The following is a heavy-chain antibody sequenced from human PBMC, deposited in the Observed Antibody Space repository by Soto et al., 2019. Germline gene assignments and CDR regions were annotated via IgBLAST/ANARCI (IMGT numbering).Heavy chain of an antibody. J-gene: IGHJ4*02. CDR3: ARDPMKSDIVASRGSVLDY. CDR2: IIPIFGTA. D-gene: IGHD5-12*01. Sequence: GASVKVSCKASGGTFSIYAIIWVRQAPGQGLEWMGGIIPIFGTANYAQKFQGRVTITADESTSTAYMELSSLRSEDTAVYYCARDPMKSDIVASRGSVLDYWGQGTLVTVSS. V-gene: IGHV1-69*13. CDR1: GGTFSIYA.